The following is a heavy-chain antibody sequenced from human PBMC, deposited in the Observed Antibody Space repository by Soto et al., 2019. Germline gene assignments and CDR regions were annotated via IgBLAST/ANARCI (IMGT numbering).Heavy chain of an antibody. J-gene: IGHJ5*02. CDR2: IWYDGSNK. Sequence: PGGSLRLSCAASGFTFSSYGMHWVRQAPGKGLEWVAVIWYDGSNKYYADSVKGRFTISRDNSKNTLYLQMNSLRAEDTAVYYCVKEGRLAVGGLDLWGQGALVTVSS. CDR1: GFTFSSYG. CDR3: VKEGRLAVGGLDL. V-gene: IGHV3-33*06. D-gene: IGHD3-10*01.